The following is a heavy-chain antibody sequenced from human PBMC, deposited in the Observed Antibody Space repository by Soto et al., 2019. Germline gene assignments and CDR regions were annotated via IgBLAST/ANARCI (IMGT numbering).Heavy chain of an antibody. Sequence: QITLKESGPTLVKPTQTLTLTCTFSGFSLSTSGVGVGWIRQPPGKALEWLALIYWDDDKRYSPSLKSRLTLTKDHSKNQVALTMTNMDPVDTATYYCAHLHTALAPGGIDYWGQGTLVTVSS. D-gene: IGHD3-10*01. CDR1: GFSLSTSGVG. CDR2: IYWDDDK. J-gene: IGHJ4*02. V-gene: IGHV2-5*02. CDR3: AHLHTALAPGGIDY.